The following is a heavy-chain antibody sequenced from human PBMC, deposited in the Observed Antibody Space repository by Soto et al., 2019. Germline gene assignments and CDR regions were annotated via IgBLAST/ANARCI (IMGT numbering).Heavy chain of an antibody. CDR2: IIPIFGTA. CDR3: ARAVDYDFWSGSRSYYFDY. CDR1: GGTFSSYA. V-gene: IGHV1-69*13. J-gene: IGHJ4*02. Sequence: SVKVSCKASGGTFSSYAISWVRQAPGQGLEWMGGIIPIFGTANYAQKFQGRVTITADESTSTAYMELSSLRSEDTAVYYCARAVDYDFWSGSRSYYFDYWGQGTLVTVSS. D-gene: IGHD3-3*01.